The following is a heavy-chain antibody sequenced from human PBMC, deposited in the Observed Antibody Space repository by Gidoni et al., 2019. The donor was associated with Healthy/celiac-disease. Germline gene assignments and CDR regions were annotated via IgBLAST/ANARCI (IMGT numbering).Heavy chain of an antibody. D-gene: IGHD2-2*01. CDR1: GYTFTSYY. CDR3: ARAVPAAIYWFDP. J-gene: IGHJ5*02. Sequence: QVQLVQSGAEVKKPGASVTVSCKASGYTFTSYYMHWVRQAPGQGLEWMGIINPSGGSTSYAQKFQGRVTMTRDTSTSTVYMELSSLRSEDTAVYYCARAVPAAIYWFDPWGQGTLVTVSS. V-gene: IGHV1-46*01. CDR2: INPSGGST.